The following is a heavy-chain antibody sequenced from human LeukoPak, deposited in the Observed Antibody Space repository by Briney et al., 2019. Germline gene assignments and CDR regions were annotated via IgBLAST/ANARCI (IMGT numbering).Heavy chain of an antibody. J-gene: IGHJ4*02. D-gene: IGHD3-16*01. CDR1: GFTFSTYG. V-gene: IGHV3-30*02. CDR2: IRSDGINK. Sequence: PGGSLRLSCAASGFTFSTYGMHWVRQAPGKGLEWVAFIRSDGINKYYADSVKGRFTISRDNSKNTLYLQMNSLRAEDTAVYYCAKVRWGSDNALDSWGQGTLVTGSS. CDR3: AKVRWGSDNALDS.